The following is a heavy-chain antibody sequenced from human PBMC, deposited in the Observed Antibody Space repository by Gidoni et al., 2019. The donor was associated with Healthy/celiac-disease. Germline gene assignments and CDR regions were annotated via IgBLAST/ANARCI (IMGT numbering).Heavy chain of an antibody. CDR2: INHSGST. Sequence: QVQLQQWGAGLLKPSETLSLTCAVYGGSFSGYYWSWIRQPPGKGLEWIGEINHSGSTNYNPSLKSRVTISVDTSKNQFSLKLSSVTAADTAVYYCARGRDFWSGDDAFDIWGQGTMVTVSS. J-gene: IGHJ3*02. CDR3: ARGRDFWSGDDAFDI. V-gene: IGHV4-34*01. CDR1: GGSFSGYY. D-gene: IGHD3-3*01.